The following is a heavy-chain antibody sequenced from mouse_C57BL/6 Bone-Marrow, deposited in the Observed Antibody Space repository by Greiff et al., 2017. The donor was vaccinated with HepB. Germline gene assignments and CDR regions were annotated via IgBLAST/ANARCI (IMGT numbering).Heavy chain of an antibody. J-gene: IGHJ3*01. V-gene: IGHV10-1*01. CDR1: GFSFNTYA. CDR2: IRSKSNNYAT. Sequence: EVKVVESGGGLVQPKGSLKLSCAASGFSFNTYAMNWVRQAPGKGLEWVARIRSKSNNYATYYADSVKDRFTISRDDSESMLYLQMNNLKTEDTAMYYCVRQSSPGFAYWGQGTLVTVSA. CDR3: VRQSSPGFAY.